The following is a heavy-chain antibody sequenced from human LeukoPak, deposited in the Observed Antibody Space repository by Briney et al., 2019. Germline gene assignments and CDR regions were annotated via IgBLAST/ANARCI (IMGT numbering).Heavy chain of an antibody. J-gene: IGHJ4*02. Sequence: GGSLRPSCAASGFTFSSYSMNWVRQAPGKGLEWVSYISSSSSTIYYADSVKGRFTISRDNAKNSLYLQMNSLRDEDTAVYYCAREDPYSSGWSFDYWGQGTLVTVSS. CDR3: AREDPYSSGWSFDY. CDR2: ISSSSSTI. V-gene: IGHV3-48*02. CDR1: GFTFSSYS. D-gene: IGHD6-19*01.